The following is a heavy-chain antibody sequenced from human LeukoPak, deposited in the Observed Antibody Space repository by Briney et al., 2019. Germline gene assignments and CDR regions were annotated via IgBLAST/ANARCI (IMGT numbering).Heavy chain of an antibody. CDR2: MNPNSGNT. V-gene: IGHV1-8*01. J-gene: IGHJ4*02. Sequence: ASVKVSCKASGYTFTSYDINWVRQATGQGLEWMGWMNPNSGNTGYAQKFQGRVTMTRNTSISTAYMELSSLRSEDTAVYYCARAFRITMVRETKRYYFDYWGQGTLVTVSS. CDR3: ARAFRITMVRETKRYYFDY. CDR1: GYTFTSYD. D-gene: IGHD3-10*01.